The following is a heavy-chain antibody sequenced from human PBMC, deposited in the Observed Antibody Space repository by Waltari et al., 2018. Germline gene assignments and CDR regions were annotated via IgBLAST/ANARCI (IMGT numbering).Heavy chain of an antibody. CDR1: GFSLSTSGVG. D-gene: IGHD3-10*01. CDR2: IYWNDAK. V-gene: IGHV2-5*01. Sequence: QITLKESGPTLVKPTQTLTLTCTFSGFSLSTSGVGVGWIRQPPGKALEWLALIYWNDAKRYSPSRKSRLTITKDTSKNQVVLTMTNMDPVDTATYYCAHSRGLLWFGELIGFDYWGQGTLVTVSS. J-gene: IGHJ4*02. CDR3: AHSRGLLWFGELIGFDY.